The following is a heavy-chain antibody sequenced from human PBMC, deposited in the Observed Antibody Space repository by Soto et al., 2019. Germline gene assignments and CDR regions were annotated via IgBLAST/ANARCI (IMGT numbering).Heavy chain of an antibody. D-gene: IGHD1-1*01. CDR2: IRSKAYGGTT. CDR1: GFVFSSFW. V-gene: IGHV3-49*01. J-gene: IGHJ4*01. Sequence: GGSLRLSCATSGFVFSSFWLSWFRQAPGKGLEWVGFIRSKAYGGTTEYAASVKGRFTISRDGSKSIAYLQMNSLKTEDTAVYYCNRDVYKQYYFDYWGHGTLVTVSS. CDR3: NRDVYKQYYFDY.